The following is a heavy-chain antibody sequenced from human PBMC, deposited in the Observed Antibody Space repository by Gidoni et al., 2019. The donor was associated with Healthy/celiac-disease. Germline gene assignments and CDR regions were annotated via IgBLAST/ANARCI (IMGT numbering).Heavy chain of an antibody. CDR2: ISYDGSNK. J-gene: IGHJ4*02. D-gene: IGHD6-13*01. V-gene: IGHV3-30*18. Sequence: QVQLVESGGGVVQPGRSLRLACAGSGLTFSSYGMHWVRQAPGKGLEWLAVISYDGSNKYYADSVKGRFTISRDNSKNTLYLQMNSLRAEDTSVYYCAKGPSSSWYRAYFDYWGQGTLVTVSS. CDR1: GLTFSSYG. CDR3: AKGPSSSWYRAYFDY.